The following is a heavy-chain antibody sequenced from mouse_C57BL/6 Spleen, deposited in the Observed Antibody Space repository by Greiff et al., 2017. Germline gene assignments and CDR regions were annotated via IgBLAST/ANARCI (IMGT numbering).Heavy chain of an antibody. J-gene: IGHJ3*01. CDR1: GYTFTSYW. D-gene: IGHD1-1*01. V-gene: IGHV1-61*01. CDR3: ASGGSSFAY. Sequence: QVHVKQPGAELVRPGSSVKLSCKASGYTFTSYWMDWVKQRPGQGLEWIGNIYPSDSETHYNQKFKDKATLTVDKSSSTAYMQLSSLTSEDSAVYYCASGGSSFAYWGQGTLVTVSA. CDR2: IYPSDSET.